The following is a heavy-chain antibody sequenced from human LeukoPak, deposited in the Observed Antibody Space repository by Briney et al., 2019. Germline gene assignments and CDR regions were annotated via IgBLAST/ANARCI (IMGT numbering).Heavy chain of an antibody. J-gene: IGHJ4*02. CDR1: GFTFSSYS. CDR2: ISSSSSYI. V-gene: IGHV3-21*01. Sequence: PGGSLRLSCAASGFTFSSYSMNWVRQAPGKGLEWVSSISSSSSYIYYADSVKGRFTISRDNAKNSLYLQMNSLRAEDTAVYYCARAVGCGGNSVAGWGQGTLVTVSS. CDR3: ARAVGCGGNSVAG. D-gene: IGHD4-23*01.